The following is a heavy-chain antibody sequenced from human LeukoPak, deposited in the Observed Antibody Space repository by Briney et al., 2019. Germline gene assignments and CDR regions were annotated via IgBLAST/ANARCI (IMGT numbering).Heavy chain of an antibody. D-gene: IGHD3/OR15-3a*01. CDR2: IIPIFGTA. J-gene: IGHJ6*02. CDR1: GGTFISYA. V-gene: IGHV1-69*13. CDR3: ASGLAMDWYYGMDV. Sequence: SVKVSCKASGGTFISYAISWVRHAPGQGLEWMGGIIPIFGTANYAQKFQGRVTITADESTSTAYMELSSLRSEDTAVYYCASGLAMDWYYGMDVWGQGTTVTVSS.